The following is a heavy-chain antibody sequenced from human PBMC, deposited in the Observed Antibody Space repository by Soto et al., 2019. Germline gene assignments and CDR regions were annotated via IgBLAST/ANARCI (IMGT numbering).Heavy chain of an antibody. J-gene: IGHJ6*02. CDR3: AKSLSTAVNYGLDV. V-gene: IGHV3-23*01. Sequence: EVQLLESGGGLVQPGGSLRLSCGASGFTFSDNAMTWVRQAPGKGLEWVSSISDDGDSTYYADSVKGRFTISRDNSKNPLFLQMSSLGAEDPAVYYCAKSLSTAVNYGLDVWGQATAVTVSS. D-gene: IGHD5-18*01. CDR1: GFTFSDNA. CDR2: ISDDGDST.